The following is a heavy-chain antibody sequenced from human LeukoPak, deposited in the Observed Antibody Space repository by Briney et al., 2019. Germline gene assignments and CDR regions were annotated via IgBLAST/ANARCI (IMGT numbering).Heavy chain of an antibody. J-gene: IGHJ5*02. Sequence: GGSLRLSCAASGFTFSSYAMHWVRQAPGKGLEWVAVISYDGSNKYYADSGKGRFTISRDNSKNTLYLQMNSLRAEDTAVYYCARDVPHIVVVTSHWFDPWGQGTLVTVSS. V-gene: IGHV3-30-3*01. CDR2: ISYDGSNK. D-gene: IGHD2-21*02. CDR1: GFTFSSYA. CDR3: ARDVPHIVVVTSHWFDP.